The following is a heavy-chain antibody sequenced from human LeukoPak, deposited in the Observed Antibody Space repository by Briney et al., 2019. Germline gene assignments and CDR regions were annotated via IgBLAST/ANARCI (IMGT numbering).Heavy chain of an antibody. D-gene: IGHD5-12*01. Sequence: ASVKVSCKASGYTFTGYYMHWVRQAPGQWLEWMGWINPNSGGTNYAQKFQGRVTMTRDTSISTAYMELSRLRSEDTAVYYCARVRGYDPVDAFDIWGQGTMVTVSS. CDR1: GYTFTGYY. CDR3: ARVRGYDPVDAFDI. J-gene: IGHJ3*02. V-gene: IGHV1-2*02. CDR2: INPNSGGT.